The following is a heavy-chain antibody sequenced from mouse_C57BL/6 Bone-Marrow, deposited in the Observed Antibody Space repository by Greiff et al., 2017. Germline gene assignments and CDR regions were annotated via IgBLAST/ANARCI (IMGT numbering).Heavy chain of an antibody. CDR3: TRGNDYGA. J-gene: IGHJ3*01. Sequence: EVQLQESGAELVRPGASVKLSCTASGFNIKDDYMHWVKQRPEQGLEWIGWIDPENGDTEYASKFQGKATITADTSSNTASLQRSSLTSEDTAVYYCTRGNDYGAWGQGTLVTVSA. D-gene: IGHD2-4*01. CDR1: GFNIKDDY. V-gene: IGHV14-4*01. CDR2: IDPENGDT.